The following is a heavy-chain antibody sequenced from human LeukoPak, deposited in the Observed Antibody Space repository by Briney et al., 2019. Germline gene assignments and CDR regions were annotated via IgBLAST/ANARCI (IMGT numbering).Heavy chain of an antibody. CDR2: ITTSSSYM. CDR1: GFTFSTYN. CDR3: ARDPYSGGYGAYYYYYMDV. Sequence: PGGSLRLSCAASGFTFSTYNMNWVRRTPGKGLEWVSSITTSSSYMFYADSVRGRFTISRDNAENSLYLQMNSLRDEDTAVYYCARDPYSGGYGAYYYYYMDVWGKGTTVTISS. V-gene: IGHV3-21*01. D-gene: IGHD6-19*01. J-gene: IGHJ6*03.